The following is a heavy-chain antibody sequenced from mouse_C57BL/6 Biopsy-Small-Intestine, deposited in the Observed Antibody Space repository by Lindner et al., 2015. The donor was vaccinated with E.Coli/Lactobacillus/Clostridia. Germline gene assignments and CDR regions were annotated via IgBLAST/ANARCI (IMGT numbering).Heavy chain of an antibody. Sequence: VQLQESGPELVKPGASVKISCKASGYAFSSLWMNWVKQRPGKGLEWIGRIYPGDGDTTYNGMFKGKATLTADKSSNTAYMHLSSLTSEDPAVYFCARGTRADYWGQGTTLTVSS. V-gene: IGHV1-82*01. CDR1: GYAFSSLW. CDR2: IYPGDGDT. D-gene: IGHD3-3*01. J-gene: IGHJ2*01. CDR3: ARGTRADY.